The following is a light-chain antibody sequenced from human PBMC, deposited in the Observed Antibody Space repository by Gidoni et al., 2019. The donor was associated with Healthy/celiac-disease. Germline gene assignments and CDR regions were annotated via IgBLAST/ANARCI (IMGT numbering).Light chain of an antibody. CDR2: DAS. CDR1: QSVSSY. V-gene: IGKV3-11*01. Sequence: EIVLTQSPATLSLSLGERATLSCRASQSVSSYLAWYQQKPGQAPRLLIYDASNRATGIPARFSGSGSGTDFTLTISSLEPEDFAVYYCQQRSNWPRSFGQGTKLEIK. J-gene: IGKJ2*03. CDR3: QQRSNWPRS.